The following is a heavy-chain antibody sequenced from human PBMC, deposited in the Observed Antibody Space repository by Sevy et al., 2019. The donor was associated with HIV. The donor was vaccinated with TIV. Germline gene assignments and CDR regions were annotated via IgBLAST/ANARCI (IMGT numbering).Heavy chain of an antibody. CDR1: GFTFTTSG. J-gene: IGHJ4*02. D-gene: IGHD2-21*02. CDR2: ISYDGTNQ. Sequence: GGSLRLSCAASGFTFTTSGMHWVRQAPGRGLEWVAVISYDGTNQNYADSVKGRFIISRDNSKNTLSLQMNSLRTEDTAVYYCAKAALVAVTASPNCFDYWGQGVLVTVSS. CDR3: AKAALVAVTASPNCFDY. V-gene: IGHV3-30*18.